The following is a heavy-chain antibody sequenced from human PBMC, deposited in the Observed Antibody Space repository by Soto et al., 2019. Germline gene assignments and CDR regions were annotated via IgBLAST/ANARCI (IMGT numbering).Heavy chain of an antibody. D-gene: IGHD2-2*02. V-gene: IGHV3-30-3*01. CDR3: GRAIFCTSTSCYIAVSVLGLDV. CDR2: ISYDGNNK. J-gene: IGHJ6*02. CDR1: GFTFSNYV. Sequence: GGSLRLSCVASGFTFSNYVMHWVRQAPGKGLEWVAVISYDGNNKYYAASVKGRFTISRDNSKNTLYLQMNSLRAEDTAIYYCGRAIFCTSTSCYIAVSVLGLDVWGQGTTVTVSS.